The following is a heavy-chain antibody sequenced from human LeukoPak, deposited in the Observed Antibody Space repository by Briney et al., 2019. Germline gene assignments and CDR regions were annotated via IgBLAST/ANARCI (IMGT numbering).Heavy chain of an antibody. J-gene: IGHJ3*02. CDR3: ARAGNAFDI. Sequence: PGGSLRLSCAASGFTFSSYEMNWVRQAPGKGLERVSYISSSGSTIYYADSVKGRFTISRDNAKNTLFLQMNSLRVEDTAVYYCARAGNAFDIWGQGTMVTVSS. CDR2: ISSSGSTI. CDR1: GFTFSSYE. D-gene: IGHD1-14*01. V-gene: IGHV3-48*03.